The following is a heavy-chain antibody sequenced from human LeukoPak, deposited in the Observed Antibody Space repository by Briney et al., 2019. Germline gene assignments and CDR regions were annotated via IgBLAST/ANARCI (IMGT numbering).Heavy chain of an antibody. J-gene: IGHJ4*02. CDR1: GFTFSAYA. Sequence: GGSLRLSCEASGFTFSAYAMTWVRQAPGKGLEWVAVISYDGTNKYYADSVKGRFTISRDNSKSTLYLQMNSLRAEDTAVYYCAKENDFVYWGQGTLVTVSS. D-gene: IGHD3-3*01. V-gene: IGHV3-30*18. CDR2: ISYDGTNK. CDR3: AKENDFVY.